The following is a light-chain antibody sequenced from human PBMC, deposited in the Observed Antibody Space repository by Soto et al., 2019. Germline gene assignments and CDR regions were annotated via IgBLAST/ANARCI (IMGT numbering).Light chain of an antibody. CDR2: GAS. CDR1: QSFRGL. V-gene: IGKV3-15*01. CDR3: QQYNDWPQT. J-gene: IGKJ1*01. Sequence: EVVLTQSPVTLSLSPGERATLSCRASQSFRGLLAWYQQKPGQAPRLLIYGASTRATGLPARFSGSGSGTEFTLTIRSLQSEDFAVYYCQQYNDWPQTFGQGTKVDIK.